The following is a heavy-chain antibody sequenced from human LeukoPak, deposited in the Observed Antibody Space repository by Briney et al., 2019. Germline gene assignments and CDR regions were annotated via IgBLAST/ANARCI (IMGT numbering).Heavy chain of an antibody. Sequence: GSSLRLSCAASGFILSNHWMTWVRQAPGKGPEWVANVNKDGSEKYYVDSVKGRFTISRDTAKNSLYLQINNLRAEDTALYYCARNNDMDVWGQGTTVIVSS. J-gene: IGHJ6*02. CDR3: ARNNDMDV. D-gene: IGHD1/OR15-1a*01. CDR2: VNKDGSEK. CDR1: GFILSNHW. V-gene: IGHV3-7*03.